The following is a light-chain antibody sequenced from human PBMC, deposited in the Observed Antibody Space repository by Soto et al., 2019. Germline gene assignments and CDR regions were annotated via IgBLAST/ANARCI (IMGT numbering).Light chain of an antibody. CDR2: DAY. CDR1: QSFRGL. Sequence: EVVLTQSPVTLALSPGARATLSCRASQSFRGLLAWYQQKPGQATRLLIYDAYNRATGIPPRFSGSGSGTDCTLTISILEPEDSAVYYCQQRHMWPITFGQVTRLE. V-gene: IGKV3-11*01. CDR3: QQRHMWPIT. J-gene: IGKJ5*01.